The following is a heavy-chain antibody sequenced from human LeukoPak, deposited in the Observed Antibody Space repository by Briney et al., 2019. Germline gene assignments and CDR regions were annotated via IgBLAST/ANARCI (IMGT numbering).Heavy chain of an antibody. D-gene: IGHD3-10*01. Sequence: GGSLRLSCAASGFTFSSYSMNWVRQAPGKGLEWVSSISSSSSYIYYADSVKGRFTISRDNAKNSLYLQMNSLRAEDTAVYYCARVVLLWFGVDYWGQGTLVTVSS. J-gene: IGHJ4*02. CDR3: ARVVLLWFGVDY. V-gene: IGHV3-21*01. CDR2: ISSSSSYI. CDR1: GFTFSSYS.